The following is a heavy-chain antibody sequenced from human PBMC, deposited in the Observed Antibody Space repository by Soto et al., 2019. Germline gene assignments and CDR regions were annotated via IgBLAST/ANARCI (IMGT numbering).Heavy chain of an antibody. J-gene: IGHJ4*02. CDR1: GFTFRSYV. CDR3: AKEGVVGATTGQFDY. Sequence: GGSLRLSCAASGFTFRSYVMHWFRQAPGKGLEWVAVISYDGSNKYYADSVKGRLTISRDNSKNTLYLQMNSLRAEDTAVYYCAKEGVVGATTGQFDYWGQGTLVTVSS. D-gene: IGHD1-26*01. CDR2: ISYDGSNK. V-gene: IGHV3-30*18.